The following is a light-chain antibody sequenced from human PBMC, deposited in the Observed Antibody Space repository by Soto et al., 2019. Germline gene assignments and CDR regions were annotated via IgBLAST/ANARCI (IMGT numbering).Light chain of an antibody. CDR3: QQRRSWPPTIT. Sequence: EIVMTQSPATLSVYPGERVTLSCRASQSVGSNLAWYQQRPGQAPRLLIYDASYRATDIPPRFSGSGSGTDFTLTISSLEPEDFAVYYCQQRRSWPPTITFGQGTRREIK. J-gene: IGKJ5*01. V-gene: IGKV3-11*01. CDR1: QSVGSN. CDR2: DAS.